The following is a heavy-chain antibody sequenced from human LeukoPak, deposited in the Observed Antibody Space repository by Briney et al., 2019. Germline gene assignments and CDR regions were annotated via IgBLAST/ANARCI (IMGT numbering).Heavy chain of an antibody. CDR3: ARQGSMTRGGYWLDP. D-gene: IGHD3-10*01. CDR2: IYYSGTT. Sequence: SESLSLTCTVSGVSISSNGYYWGWLRQTPGKGLEWIGSIYYSGTTYNNPSLNSRVAISVDTSKNQFSLKVNSVTAADTAVYYCARQGSMTRGGYWLDPWGRGTLVIVSS. J-gene: IGHJ5*02. V-gene: IGHV4-39*01. CDR1: GVSISSNGYY.